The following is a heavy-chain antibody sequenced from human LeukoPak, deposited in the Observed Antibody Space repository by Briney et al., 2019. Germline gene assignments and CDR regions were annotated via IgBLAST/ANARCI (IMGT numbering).Heavy chain of an antibody. CDR3: AKGARVGAGRYYFDY. CDR2: ISGSGGST. J-gene: IGHJ4*02. Sequence: PGGSLRLSCAASGFTFSSFALSWVRQAPGEGLEWVSSISGSGGSTYSADSVKGRFTISRDSSKNTLYQQMNSLRAEDTAVYYCAKGARVGAGRYYFDYWGQGALVTVSS. CDR1: GFTFSSFA. D-gene: IGHD3-10*01. V-gene: IGHV3-23*01.